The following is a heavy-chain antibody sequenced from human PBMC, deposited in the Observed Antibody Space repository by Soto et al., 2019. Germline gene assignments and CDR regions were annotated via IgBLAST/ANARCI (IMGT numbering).Heavy chain of an antibody. CDR1: GGSINSGGYC. V-gene: IGHV4-31*03. Sequence: QVQLQESGPGLVKPSQTLSLTCTVSGGSINSGGYCWSWIRQHPGKGLDWIGCISYGGSTSYNPSRXRXLTISVATSKNQFSLKLTSVTAADTAVYYCSRGILVWGQGALITVSS. CDR3: SRGILV. CDR2: ISYGGST. J-gene: IGHJ4*02. D-gene: IGHD5-18*01.